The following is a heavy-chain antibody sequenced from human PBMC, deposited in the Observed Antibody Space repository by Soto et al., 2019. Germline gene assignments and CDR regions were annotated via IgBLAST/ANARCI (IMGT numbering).Heavy chain of an antibody. V-gene: IGHV1-69*13. D-gene: IGHD1-26*01. CDR3: ARRNSWEPYPDYYYGMDV. Sequence: GASVKVSCKASGGTFSSYAISWVRQAPGQGLEWMGGIIPIFGTANYAQKFQGRVTITADESTSTAYMELSSLRSEDTAVYYCARRNSWEPYPDYYYGMDVWGQGTTVTVSS. J-gene: IGHJ6*02. CDR2: IIPIFGTA. CDR1: GGTFSSYA.